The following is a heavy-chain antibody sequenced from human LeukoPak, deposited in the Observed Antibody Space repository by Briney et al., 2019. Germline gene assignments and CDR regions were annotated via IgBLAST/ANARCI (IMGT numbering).Heavy chain of an antibody. J-gene: IGHJ3*02. CDR1: GFTFISYS. V-gene: IGHV3-48*02. CDR3: ARSMVRGGYAFDI. D-gene: IGHD3-10*01. Sequence: GSLRLSCAASGFTFISYSMNWVRQAPGKGLEWVSYISSSSGTMYYSDSVKGRFTISRDNAKNSLYLQMNSLRDEDTAVYYCARSMVRGGYAFDIWGQGTMVTVSS. CDR2: ISSSSGTM.